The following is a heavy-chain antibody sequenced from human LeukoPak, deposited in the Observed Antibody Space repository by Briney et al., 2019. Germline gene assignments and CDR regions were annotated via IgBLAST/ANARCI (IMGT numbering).Heavy chain of an antibody. J-gene: IGHJ4*02. CDR2: INHSGST. CDR3: ARPTTVVTRYFDY. D-gene: IGHD4-23*01. V-gene: IGHV4-34*01. Sequence: SETLSLTCAVYGGSFSGYYWSWIRQPPGKGLEWIGEINHSGSTNYNPSLKSRVTISVDTSKNQFSLKLSSVTAADTAVYYCARPTTVVTRYFDYWGQGTLVTVSS. CDR1: GGSFSGYY.